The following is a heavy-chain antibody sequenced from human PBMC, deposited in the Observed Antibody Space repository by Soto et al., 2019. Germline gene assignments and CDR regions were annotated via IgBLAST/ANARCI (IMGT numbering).Heavy chain of an antibody. J-gene: IGHJ6*02. CDR2: ISGSGGST. Sequence: SLRLSCAASGFTFSSYAMSWVRQAPGKGLEWVSAISGSGGSTYYADSVKGRFTISRDNSKNTLYLQMNSLRAEDTAVYYCAKRFTIGKTYYYYGMDVWGQGTTVTVSS. CDR1: GFTFSSYA. V-gene: IGHV3-23*01. D-gene: IGHD3-16*01. CDR3: AKRFTIGKTYYYYGMDV.